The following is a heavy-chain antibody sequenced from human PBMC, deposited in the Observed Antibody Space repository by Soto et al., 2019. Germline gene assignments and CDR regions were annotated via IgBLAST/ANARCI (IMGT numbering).Heavy chain of an antibody. J-gene: IGHJ6*04. CDR3: ARDQTVRGDLYYYSYGMDV. CDR2: ISAYNGNT. D-gene: IGHD3-10*01. CDR1: GYTFTSYG. Sequence: VASVKISCKASGYTFTSYGISWVRQAPGQGLEWMGWISAYNGNTNYAQKLQGRVTMTTDTSTSTAYMELRSLRSDDTAVYYCARDQTVRGDLYYYSYGMDVWGKGTKVTVSS. V-gene: IGHV1-18*04.